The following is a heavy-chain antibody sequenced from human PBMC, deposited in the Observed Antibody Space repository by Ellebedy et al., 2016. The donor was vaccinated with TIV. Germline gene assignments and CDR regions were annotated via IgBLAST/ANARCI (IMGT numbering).Heavy chain of an antibody. CDR2: IIPILGIA. J-gene: IGHJ4*02. CDR3: ARELGPTIPLDY. V-gene: IGHV1-69*04. CDR1: GGTFSSYA. Sequence: ASVKVSCKASGGTFSSYAISWVRQAPGQGLEWMGRIIPILGIAIYAQKFQGRVTMTEDTSTDTAYMELRSLRSDDTAVYYCARELGPTIPLDYWGQGTLVTVSS. D-gene: IGHD2-21*01.